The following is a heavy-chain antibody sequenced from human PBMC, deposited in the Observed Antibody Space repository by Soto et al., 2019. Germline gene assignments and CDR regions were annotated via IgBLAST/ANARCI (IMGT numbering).Heavy chain of an antibody. Sequence: ASVTVSCKASGYTFTSYDINWVRQATGQGLEWMGWMNPNSGNTGYAQKFQGRVTMTRNTSISTAYMELSSLRSEDTAVYYCARRLDSSSWLPHYYYYYMDVWGKGTTVTVSS. D-gene: IGHD6-13*01. V-gene: IGHV1-8*01. J-gene: IGHJ6*03. CDR2: MNPNSGNT. CDR3: ARRLDSSSWLPHYYYYYMDV. CDR1: GYTFTSYD.